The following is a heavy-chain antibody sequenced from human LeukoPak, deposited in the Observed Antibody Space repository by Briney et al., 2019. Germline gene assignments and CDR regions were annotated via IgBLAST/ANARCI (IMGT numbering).Heavy chain of an antibody. Sequence: GESLKISCKGSGYSFTSYWIGWVRQMPGKGLEWMGIIYPGDSDTRYSPSFQGQVTISADKSISTAYLQWSSLKASDTAMYYCARRLYSSSWHDAFDIWGQRTMVTVSS. CDR2: IYPGDSDT. J-gene: IGHJ3*02. V-gene: IGHV5-51*01. D-gene: IGHD6-13*01. CDR3: ARRLYSSSWHDAFDI. CDR1: GYSFTSYW.